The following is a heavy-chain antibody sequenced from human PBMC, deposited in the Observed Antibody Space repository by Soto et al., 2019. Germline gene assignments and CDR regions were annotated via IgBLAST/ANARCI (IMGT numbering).Heavy chain of an antibody. D-gene: IGHD3-10*01. CDR1: GYSFTSYW. Sequence: PGESLKISCKASGYSFTSYWITWVRQMPGKGLEWMGRIDPTDSYTNYSPSFQGHVTISADKSIRTAYLQWSSLKASDTAMYYCARYQGSGTYYSPYSYYGMDVWGQGTTVTVSS. V-gene: IGHV5-10-1*01. CDR2: IDPTDSYT. CDR3: ARYQGSGTYYSPYSYYGMDV. J-gene: IGHJ6*02.